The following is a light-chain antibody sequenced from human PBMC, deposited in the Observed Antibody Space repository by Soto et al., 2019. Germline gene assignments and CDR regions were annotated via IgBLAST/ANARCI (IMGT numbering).Light chain of an antibody. CDR2: DAS. CDR3: QHYNSYSEA. Sequence: KMSQSSFTLSASVGDRVTITCRSSQSISVWLAWYQQKPGKAPKVLIWDASSLQRGVPSRFSGSGSGTECTLTISSLQPDDVTTYYCQHYNSYSEAFGQRTKVDIK. CDR1: QSISVW. J-gene: IGKJ1*01. V-gene: IGKV1-5*01.